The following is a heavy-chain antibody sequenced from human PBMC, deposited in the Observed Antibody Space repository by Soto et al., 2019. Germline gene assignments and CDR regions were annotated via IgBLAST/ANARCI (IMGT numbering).Heavy chain of an antibody. CDR1: GYTFTSYG. CDR3: ARDLGIAVAGIFFV. Sequence: ASVKVSCKASGYTFTSYGISWVRQAPGQGLEWMGWISAYNGNTNYAQKLQGRVTMTIDTSTSTAYMELRSLRSDDTAVYYCARDLGIAVAGIFFVWGQGTLVTVS. D-gene: IGHD6-19*01. CDR2: ISAYNGNT. J-gene: IGHJ4*02. V-gene: IGHV1-18*01.